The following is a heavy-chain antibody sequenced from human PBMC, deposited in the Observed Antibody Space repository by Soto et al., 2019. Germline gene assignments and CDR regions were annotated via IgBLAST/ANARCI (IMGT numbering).Heavy chain of an antibody. J-gene: IGHJ6*03. CDR3: AKFPSRYCSGGSCYSINYYYYYMDV. V-gene: IGHV3-23*01. Sequence: GGSLRLSCAASGFTFSSYAMSWVRQAPGKGLEWVSAISGSGGSTYYADSVKGRVTISRDNSKNTLYLQMNSLRAEDTAVYYCAKFPSRYCSGGSCYSINYYYYYMDVWGKGTTVTVSS. CDR2: ISGSGGST. CDR1: GFTFSSYA. D-gene: IGHD2-15*01.